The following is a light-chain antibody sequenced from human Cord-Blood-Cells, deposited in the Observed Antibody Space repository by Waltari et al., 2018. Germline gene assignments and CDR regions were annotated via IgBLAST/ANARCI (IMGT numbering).Light chain of an antibody. Sequence: QSALTHPPSVSGSPGQSITISCTGTSSDVGGYNYVSWYQQHPGKAPKLMIYDVSNRPSGVSNRFSGSKSGNTASLTISGLQAEDEADYYCSSYTSSSTVVFGGGTKLTVL. V-gene: IGLV2-14*01. CDR1: SSDVGGYNY. J-gene: IGLJ2*01. CDR3: SSYTSSSTVV. CDR2: DVS.